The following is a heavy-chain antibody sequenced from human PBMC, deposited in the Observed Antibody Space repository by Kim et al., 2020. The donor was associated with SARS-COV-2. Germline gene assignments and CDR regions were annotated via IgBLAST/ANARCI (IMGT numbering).Heavy chain of an antibody. CDR1: GGSFSGYY. V-gene: IGHV4-34*01. J-gene: IGHJ5*02. CDR3: ARGQISAKNRNYDILTGYYIGGRWFDP. D-gene: IGHD3-9*01. CDR2: INHSGST. Sequence: SETLSLTCAVYGGSFSGYYWSWIRQPPGKGLEWIGEINHSGSTNYNPSLKSRVTISVDTSKNQFSLKLSSVTAADTAVYYCARGQISAKNRNYDILTGYYIGGRWFDPWGQGTLVTVSS.